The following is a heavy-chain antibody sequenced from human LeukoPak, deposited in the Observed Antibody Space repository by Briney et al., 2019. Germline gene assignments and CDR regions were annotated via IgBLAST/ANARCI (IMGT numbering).Heavy chain of an antibody. CDR3: ARDGQAPGTDAFDI. CDR1: GGSISSYY. CDR2: IYYSGST. V-gene: IGHV4-59*12. Sequence: SETLSLTCTVSGGSISSYYWSWIRQPPGKGLGWIGYIYYSGSTNYNPSLKSRVTISVDTSKNQFSLKLSSVTAADTAVYYCARDGQAPGTDAFDIWGQGTMVTVSS. J-gene: IGHJ3*02.